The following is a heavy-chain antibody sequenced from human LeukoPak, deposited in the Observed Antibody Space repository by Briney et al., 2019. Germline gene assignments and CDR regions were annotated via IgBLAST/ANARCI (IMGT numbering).Heavy chain of an antibody. D-gene: IGHD6-13*01. J-gene: IGHJ6*03. CDR3: ARMDSSSWGYYYYYYYMDV. Sequence: SETLSLTCAVYGGSFSGYYWSWIRQPPGKGLEWVGEINHSGSTNYNPSLKSRVTISVDTSKNQFSLKLSSVTAADTAVYYCARMDSSSWGYYYYYYYMDVWGKGTTVTISS. CDR2: INHSGST. V-gene: IGHV4-34*01. CDR1: GGSFSGYY.